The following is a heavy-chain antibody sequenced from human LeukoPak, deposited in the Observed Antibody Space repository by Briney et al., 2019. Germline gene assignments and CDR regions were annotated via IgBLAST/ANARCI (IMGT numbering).Heavy chain of an antibody. V-gene: IGHV4-59*01. CDR3: ARVGVEWEPIDY. J-gene: IGHJ4*02. D-gene: IGHD1-26*01. CDR1: GGSISSYY. Sequence: PSETLSLTCTVSGGSISSYYWSWIRQPPGKGLEWIGYIYYSGSTNYNPSLKSRVTISVDTSKNQFSLKLSSVTAADTAVYYCARVGVEWEPIDYWGQGTLVTVSS. CDR2: IYYSGST.